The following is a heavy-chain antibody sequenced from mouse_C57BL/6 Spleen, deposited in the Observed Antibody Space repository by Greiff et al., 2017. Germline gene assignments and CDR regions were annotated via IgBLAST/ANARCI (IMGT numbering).Heavy chain of an antibody. CDR1: GFSLTSYG. CDR2: IWSDGST. Sequence: VKLVESGPGLVAPSQSLSITCTVSGFSLTSYGVHWVRQPPGTGLEWLVVIWSDGSTTYNSALKSKLGIRKDNSKSQVFLKMNSLQTDDTAMYYCARHGEYDYWFAYWGQGTLVTVSA. J-gene: IGHJ3*01. CDR3: ARHGEYDYWFAY. V-gene: IGHV2-6-1*01. D-gene: IGHD2-4*01.